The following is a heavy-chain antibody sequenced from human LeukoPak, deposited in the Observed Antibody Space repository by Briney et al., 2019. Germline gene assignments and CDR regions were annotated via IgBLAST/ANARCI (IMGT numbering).Heavy chain of an antibody. CDR2: MNPNSGNT. Sequence: ASVKVSCKASGYTFTSYGINWVRQATGQGLEWMGWMNPNSGNTGYAQKFQGRVTITRNTSISTAYMELSSLRSEDTAVYYCARGSRRFRAFDIWGQGTMVTVSS. CDR1: GYTFTSYG. CDR3: ARGSRRFRAFDI. J-gene: IGHJ3*02. V-gene: IGHV1-8*03. D-gene: IGHD3-10*01.